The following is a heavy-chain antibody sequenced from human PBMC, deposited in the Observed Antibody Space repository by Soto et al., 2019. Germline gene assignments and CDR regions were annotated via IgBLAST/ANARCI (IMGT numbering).Heavy chain of an antibody. J-gene: IGHJ3*02. V-gene: IGHV1-18*01. CDR2: ISAYHGYT. Sequence: QVQLVQSGAEVKKPGASVKVSCKASGYTFTTYGITWMRQAPGHGLEWMGWISAYHGYTKYSQKLQGRVTMTTDTSTNTAYMELRSLSSDDTAVYYCAREITGTHDAFDIWGQGTMVTVSS. CDR3: AREITGTHDAFDI. CDR1: GYTFTTYG. D-gene: IGHD1-20*01.